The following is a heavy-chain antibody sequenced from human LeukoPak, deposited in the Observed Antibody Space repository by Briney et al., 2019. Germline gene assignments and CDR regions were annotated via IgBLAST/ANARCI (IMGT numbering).Heavy chain of an antibody. Sequence: GGSLRLSCAASGFTFSSYAMHWVRQAPGKGLEWVAVISYDGSNKYYADSVKGRFTISRDNSKNTLYLQMNSLRAEDTAVYYCAKDFSGYSYGYLARGYYGMDVWGQGTTVTVSS. D-gene: IGHD5-18*01. V-gene: IGHV3-30*07. CDR1: GFTFSSYA. CDR2: ISYDGSNK. J-gene: IGHJ6*02. CDR3: AKDFSGYSYGYLARGYYGMDV.